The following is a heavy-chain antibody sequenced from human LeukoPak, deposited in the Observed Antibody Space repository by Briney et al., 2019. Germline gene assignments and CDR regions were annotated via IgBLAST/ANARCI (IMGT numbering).Heavy chain of an antibody. Sequence: SETLSLTCAVYGWSFSGFYWSWIRQPPGKGLEWIGGINHSGSTNYIPSLKSRVTISLDTSKNQFALKLSSVTAPDTAVYYCARVASSHWYFNRAKYYFDYWGQGTLVSVSS. CDR1: GWSFSGFY. V-gene: IGHV4-34*01. CDR2: INHSGST. J-gene: IGHJ4*02. CDR3: ARVASSHWYFNRAKYYFDY. D-gene: IGHD6-19*01.